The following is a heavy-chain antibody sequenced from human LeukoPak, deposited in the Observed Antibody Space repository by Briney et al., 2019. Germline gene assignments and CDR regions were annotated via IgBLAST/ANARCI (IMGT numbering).Heavy chain of an antibody. CDR2: VYASGGST. CDR1: GGSFSGYY. D-gene: IGHD6-19*01. CDR3: AKLQRWQERAFDF. V-gene: IGHV3-23*01. Sequence: ETLSLTCAVYGGSFSGYYWSWIRQPPGKGLEWLSIVYASGGSTDYADSVKGRFTISRDNSKNTLFLQMNRLRAEDTAVYYCAKLQRWQERAFDFWGLGTMVTVSS. J-gene: IGHJ3*01.